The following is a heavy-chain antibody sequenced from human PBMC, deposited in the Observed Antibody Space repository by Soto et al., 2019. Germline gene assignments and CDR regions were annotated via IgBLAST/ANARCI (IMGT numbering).Heavy chain of an antibody. V-gene: IGHV5-51*01. CDR1: GDSFTHYW. Sequence: GESLTSYCTSSGDSFTHYWIGWVRQMPGKGLEWMGIIFPDDSDTRYSPSFQGQVTISADKSISTASLQWSSLKASDTAMYYCARLVGLQSGYYYGMDVWGQGTTVTVSS. CDR2: IFPDDSDT. CDR3: ARLVGLQSGYYYGMDV. J-gene: IGHJ6*02. D-gene: IGHD1-1*01.